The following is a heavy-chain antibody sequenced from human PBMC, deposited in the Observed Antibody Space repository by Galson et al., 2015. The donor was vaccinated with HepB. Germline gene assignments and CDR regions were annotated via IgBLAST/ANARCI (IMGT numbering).Heavy chain of an antibody. V-gene: IGHV1-8*01. J-gene: IGHJ6*03. CDR3: ARLYDYGDYVSYYYYMDV. Sequence: SCKASGYTFTSYDITWVRQATGQGLEWMGWMNPNSGNTGYAQKFQGRVTMTRNTSISTAYMELSSLRSEDTAVYYCARLYDYGDYVSYYYYMDVWGKGTTVTVSS. D-gene: IGHD4-17*01. CDR2: MNPNSGNT. CDR1: GYTFTSYD.